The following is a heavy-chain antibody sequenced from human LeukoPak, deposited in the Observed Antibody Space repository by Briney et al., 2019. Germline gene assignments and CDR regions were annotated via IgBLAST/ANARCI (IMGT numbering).Heavy chain of an antibody. CDR1: GFTFSSYG. CDR2: ITGSGGST. D-gene: IGHD3-10*01. J-gene: IGHJ4*02. V-gene: IGHV3-23*01. CDR3: AKESRIWFGDDYFDY. Sequence: PGGSLRLSCAASGFTFSSYGMHWVRQAPGKGLEWVSSITGSGGSTYYADSVKGRLTISRDNSKNTVYLHMTRLRAEDTAVYYCAKESRIWFGDDYFDYWGQGTLVTVSS.